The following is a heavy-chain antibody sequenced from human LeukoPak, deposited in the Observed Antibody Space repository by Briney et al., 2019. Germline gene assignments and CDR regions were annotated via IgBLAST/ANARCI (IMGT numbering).Heavy chain of an antibody. J-gene: IGHJ3*02. CDR3: ARVLLFAHAFDI. V-gene: IGHV1-18*01. CDR1: GYTFTSYG. CDR2: ISAYNGNT. Sequence: ASVKVSCKASGYTFTSYGISWVRQAPGQGLEWMGWISAYNGNTNYAQKLQGRVTMTTDTSTSTAYMELSRLRSDDTAVYYCARVLLFAHAFDIWGQGTMVTVSS. D-gene: IGHD3-10*01.